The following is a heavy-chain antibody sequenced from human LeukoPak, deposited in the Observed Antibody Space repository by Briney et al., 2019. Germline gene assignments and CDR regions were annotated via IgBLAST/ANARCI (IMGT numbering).Heavy chain of an antibody. J-gene: IGHJ4*02. CDR1: GFTFSSYS. D-gene: IGHD3-10*01. CDR2: TSSSSSYI. Sequence: PGGSLRLSCAASGFTFSSYSMNWVRQAPGKGLEWVSSTSSSSSYIYYADSVKGRFTISRDNAKNSLYLQMNSLRAEDTAVYYCASRDYGSGSYRPFGYWGQGTLVTVSS. CDR3: ASRDYGSGSYRPFGY. V-gene: IGHV3-21*01.